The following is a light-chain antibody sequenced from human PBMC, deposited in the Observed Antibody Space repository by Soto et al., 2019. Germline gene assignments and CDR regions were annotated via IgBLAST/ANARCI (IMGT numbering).Light chain of an antibody. Sequence: QSALTQPPSASESPGQSVTISCTGTSSDVGGYNYVSWYQQHPGKAPKLMIYEVSKRPSGVPDRFSGSKSGNTASLTVSGLQAEDEADYYCSSYAGSNNFRVFGTGTKLTVL. CDR3: SSYAGSNNFRV. J-gene: IGLJ1*01. CDR2: EVS. CDR1: SSDVGGYNY. V-gene: IGLV2-8*01.